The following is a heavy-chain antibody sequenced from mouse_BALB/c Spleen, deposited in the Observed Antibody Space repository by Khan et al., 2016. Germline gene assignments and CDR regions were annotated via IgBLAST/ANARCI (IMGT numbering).Heavy chain of an antibody. CDR1: GFSLTSYG. D-gene: IGHD1-1*02. CDR3: ARGGLVY. V-gene: IGHV2-2*02. J-gene: IGHJ2*01. Sequence: QVQLQESGPGLVQPSQSLSLTCTVSGFSLTSYGVHRVLQSPAKGQVWLGVLWSGGSTAYNAAFISRLSIIKDKSKSQVFLKMNSMTANDTATYYGARGGLVYCCRGTTPT. CDR2: LWSGGST.